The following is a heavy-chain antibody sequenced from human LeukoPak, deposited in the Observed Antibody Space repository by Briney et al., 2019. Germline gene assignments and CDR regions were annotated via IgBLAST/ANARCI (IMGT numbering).Heavy chain of an antibody. CDR2: ISYDGSNK. CDR1: GFTFSSYG. V-gene: IGHV3-30*18. D-gene: IGHD4-17*01. J-gene: IGHJ4*02. CDR3: AKDDTVTLFDY. Sequence: GGSLRLSCAASGFTFSSYGMHWVRQAPGKGLEWVAVISYDGSNKYYADSVKGRFTISRDNSKNTLYLQMNSLRAEDTAVYHCAKDDTVTLFDYWGQGTLVTVSS.